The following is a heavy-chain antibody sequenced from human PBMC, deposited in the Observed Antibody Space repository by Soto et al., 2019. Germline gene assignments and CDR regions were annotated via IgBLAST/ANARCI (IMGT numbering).Heavy chain of an antibody. V-gene: IGHV3-23*01. CDR1: GFTFNNYA. J-gene: IGHJ6*03. CDR3: TTDLLEPLRTYYYYYYMDV. D-gene: IGHD1-1*01. Sequence: GGSLRLSCAASGFTFNNYAMNWVRPAPGKGLDWVSSISGSGGSTYNADSVKGRFTISRDNSKNTLYLQMNSLKTEDTAVYYCTTDLLEPLRTYYYYYYMDVWGKGTTVTVSS. CDR2: ISGSGGST.